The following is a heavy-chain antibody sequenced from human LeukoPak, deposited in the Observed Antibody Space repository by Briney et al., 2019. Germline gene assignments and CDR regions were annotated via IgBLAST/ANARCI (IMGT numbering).Heavy chain of an antibody. CDR3: AREIGETTITSSGEH. V-gene: IGHV4-39*07. J-gene: IGHJ4*02. Sequence: KPSETLSLTCTVSGGSISSRSYYWVWIRQPPGKGLEWMGSVYYTGTTYYKPSLKSRLTISVDTFNNQFSLRLTSVTAADTAVYYCAREIGETTITSSGEHWGQGSLVTVSS. D-gene: IGHD1-14*01. CDR2: VYYTGTT. CDR1: GGSISSRSYY.